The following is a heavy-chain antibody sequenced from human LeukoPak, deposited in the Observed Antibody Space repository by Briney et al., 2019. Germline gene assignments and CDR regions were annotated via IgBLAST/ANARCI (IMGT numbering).Heavy chain of an antibody. CDR3: TTVSPFRELSTPLDY. V-gene: IGHV3-15*01. J-gene: IGHJ4*02. D-gene: IGHD3-10*01. CDR1: GFTFSNAW. CDR2: IKSKTDGGTT. Sequence: PGGSLRLSCAASGFTFSNAWMSWVRQAPGKGLEWVGRIKSKTDGGTTDYAAPVKGRFTISRDDSKNTLYLQMNSLKTEDTAVYYCTTVSPFRELSTPLDYWGQGTLVTVSS.